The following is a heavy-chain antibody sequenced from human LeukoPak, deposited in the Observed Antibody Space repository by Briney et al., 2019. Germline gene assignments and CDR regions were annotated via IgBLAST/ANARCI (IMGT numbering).Heavy chain of an antibody. J-gene: IGHJ4*01. CDR2: ISAGVYFV. CDR3: VRDKYDRSNYAYFDS. D-gene: IGHD3-22*01. CDR1: XXXFSXHS. Sequence: GGXXXLSCXXSXXXFSXHSXXWVGQAPGKGVEGVSSISAGVYFVYYEDSVNVPFTISRYIATNSLHLQVDSLTAEDTAVYYCVRDKYDRSNYAYFDSWGHGTLVTVSS. V-gene: IGHV3-21*01.